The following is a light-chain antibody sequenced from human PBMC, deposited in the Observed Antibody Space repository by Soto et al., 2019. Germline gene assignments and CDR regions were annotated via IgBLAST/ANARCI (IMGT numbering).Light chain of an antibody. CDR2: AAS. CDR1: QGISNY. Sequence: DIQMTQSPSTLSASVGDTVTVTCRASQGISNYLAWYQQKPGKVPKLLIYAASTLQSGVPSRFSGSGSGTDFTLTISSLQPEDVATYYCQKYNSAPQTFGQGTKVDIK. V-gene: IGKV1-27*01. J-gene: IGKJ1*01. CDR3: QKYNSAPQT.